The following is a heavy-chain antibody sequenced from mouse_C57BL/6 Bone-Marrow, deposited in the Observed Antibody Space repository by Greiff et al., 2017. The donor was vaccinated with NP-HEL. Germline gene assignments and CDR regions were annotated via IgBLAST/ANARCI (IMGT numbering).Heavy chain of an antibody. J-gene: IGHJ3*01. V-gene: IGHV2-3*01. CDR1: GFSLTSYG. D-gene: IGHD2-2*01. CDR2: IWGDGST. Sequence: VQLQQSGPGLVAPSQSLSITCTVSGFSLTSYGVSWVRQPPGKGLEWLGVIWGDGSTDYHSALISRLSISKDNSKSQVFLKLNSLQTDDTATYYCAKPFYDGYPAWFAYWGQGTLVTVSA. CDR3: AKPFYDGYPAWFAY.